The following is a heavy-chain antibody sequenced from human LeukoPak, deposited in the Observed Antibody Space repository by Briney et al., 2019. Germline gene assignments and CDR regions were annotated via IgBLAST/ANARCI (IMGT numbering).Heavy chain of an antibody. CDR1: GYTFTGYY. J-gene: IGHJ4*02. CDR3: ARDSGQWLVRGFDY. D-gene: IGHD6-19*01. Sequence: GASVKVSCKASGYTFTGYYMHWVRQAPGQGLEWMGWINPNRGGTNYAQKFQGRVTMTRDTSISTAYMEPSRLRSDDTAVYYCARDSGQWLVRGFDYWGQGTLVTVSS. V-gene: IGHV1-2*02. CDR2: INPNRGGT.